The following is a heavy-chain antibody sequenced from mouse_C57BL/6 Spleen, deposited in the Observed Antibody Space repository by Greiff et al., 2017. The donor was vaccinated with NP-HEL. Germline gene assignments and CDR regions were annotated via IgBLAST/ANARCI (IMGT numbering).Heavy chain of an antibody. V-gene: IGHV1-50*01. CDR2: IDPSDSYT. D-gene: IGHD1-1*01. CDR3: ARRGYGSFDY. Sequence: QVQLQQPGAELVKPGASVKLSCKASGYTFTSYWMQWVKQRPGQGLEWIGEIDPSDSYTNYNQKFKGKATLTVDTSSSTAYMQLSSLTSEDSAVYYCARRGYGSFDYWGQGTTLTVSS. CDR1: GYTFTSYW. J-gene: IGHJ2*01.